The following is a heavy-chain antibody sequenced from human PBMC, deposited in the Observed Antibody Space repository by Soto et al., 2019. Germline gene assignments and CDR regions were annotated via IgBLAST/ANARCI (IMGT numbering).Heavy chain of an antibody. CDR1: GGSISSYY. D-gene: IGHD2-15*01. CDR2: IYNSGST. CDR3: AREVDCSGGSCYSGYYYYGMDV. J-gene: IGHJ6*02. V-gene: IGHV4-4*07. Sequence: SETLSLTCTVSGGSISSYYWSWIRQPAGKGLEWIGRIYNSGSTNYNPSLKSRVTMSVDTSKNQFSLKLSSVTAADTAVYYCAREVDCSGGSCYSGYYYYGMDVWGQGTTVTVSS.